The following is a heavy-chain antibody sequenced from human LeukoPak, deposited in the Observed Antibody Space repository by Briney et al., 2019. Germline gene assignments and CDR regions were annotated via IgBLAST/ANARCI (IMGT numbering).Heavy chain of an antibody. CDR3: AREALFSSGSEGGYYYYGMDV. V-gene: IGHV4-4*07. CDR2: IYTSGST. CDR1: GGSISSYY. J-gene: IGHJ6*02. D-gene: IGHD3-10*01. Sequence: SETLSLTCTVSGGSISSYYWSWIRQPAGKGLEWIGRIYTSGSTNYNPSLKSRVTMSVDTSKNQFSLKLSSVTAADTAVYYCAREALFSSGSEGGYYYYGMDVWGQGTTVTVSS.